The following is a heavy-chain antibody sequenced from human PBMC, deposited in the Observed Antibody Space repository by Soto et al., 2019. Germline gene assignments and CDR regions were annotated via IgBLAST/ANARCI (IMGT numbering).Heavy chain of an antibody. CDR3: AASFEYSSSYDYYGMDV. CDR1: GFTFSSYW. V-gene: IGHV3-7*05. D-gene: IGHD6-6*01. J-gene: IGHJ6*02. Sequence: GGSLRLSCAASGFTFSSYWMSWVRQAPGKGLEWVANIKQDGSEKYYVDSVKGRFTISRDNAKNSLYLQMNSLRAEDTAVYYCAASFEYSSSYDYYGMDVWGQGTTVTVSS. CDR2: IKQDGSEK.